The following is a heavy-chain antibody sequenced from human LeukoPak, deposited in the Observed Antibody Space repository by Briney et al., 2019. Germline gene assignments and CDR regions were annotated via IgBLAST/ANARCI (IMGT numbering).Heavy chain of an antibody. CDR1: GFGVSSNH. V-gene: IGHV3-53*04. CDR3: AREGYGEWYGMDV. Sequence: GGSLRLSCVASGFGVSSNHMTWVRQAPGKGLEWVSLIYSGGSTDYADSVKGRFTISRHNSENTVYLQMTTLRPEDTAVYYCAREGYGEWYGMDVWGQGTTVTVS. CDR2: IYSGGST. D-gene: IGHD4-17*01. J-gene: IGHJ6*02.